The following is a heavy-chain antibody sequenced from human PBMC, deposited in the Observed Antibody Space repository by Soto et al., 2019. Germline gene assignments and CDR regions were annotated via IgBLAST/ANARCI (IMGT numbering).Heavy chain of an antibody. D-gene: IGHD6-13*01. CDR2: ISSRSSTI. V-gene: IGHV3-48*01. Sequence: EVQLVESGGGLVQPGGSLRLSCAASGFTYSSYSMNRVRRAPGKGLEWVSYISSRSSTIYYADSVKGRFTISRDNAKNSLYLQMNSLRAEDTAVYYCARHPERIAEIGWFDPWGQGTLVTVSS. CDR3: ARHPERIAEIGWFDP. CDR1: GFTYSSYS. J-gene: IGHJ5*02.